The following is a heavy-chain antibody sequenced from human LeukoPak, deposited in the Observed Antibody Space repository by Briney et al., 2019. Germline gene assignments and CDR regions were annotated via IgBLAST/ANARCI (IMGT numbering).Heavy chain of an antibody. CDR3: ARNRWMDV. CDR2: MYYSGST. V-gene: IGHV4-59*01. CDR1: GGSIGSYY. J-gene: IGHJ6*02. Sequence: PSETLSLTCTVSGGSIGSYYWSWIRQPPGKGLEWIGYMYYSGSTNYNPSLKSRVTISVDTSKNQFSLKLNSVTAADTAVYYCARNRWMDVWGQGTTVTVSS. D-gene: IGHD3-16*02.